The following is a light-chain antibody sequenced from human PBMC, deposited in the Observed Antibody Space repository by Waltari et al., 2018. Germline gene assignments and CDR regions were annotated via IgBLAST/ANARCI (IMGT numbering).Light chain of an antibody. CDR1: QSVSYSPDNQNS. J-gene: IGKJ1*01. V-gene: IGKV4-1*01. CDR3: QQYYIAPWT. Sequence: DVVMTQSPDSLAVSLGERATINCKSTQSVSYSPDNQNSLAWFQQKPGQPPKLLIYWASTRESGVPDRFTGSGSGTDFTLTINSLQAEDVAVYYCQQYYIAPWTFGQGSKVEIK. CDR2: WAS.